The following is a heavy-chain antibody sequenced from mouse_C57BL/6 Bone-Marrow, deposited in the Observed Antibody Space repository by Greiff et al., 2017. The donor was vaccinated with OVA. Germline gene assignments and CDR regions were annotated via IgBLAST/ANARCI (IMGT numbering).Heavy chain of an antibody. Sequence: QVQLQQSGAELVMPGASVKLSCKASGYTFTSYWMHWVKQRPGQGLEWIGEIDPSDSYTNYNQKFKGKSTLTVDKSSSTAYMQLSSLTSEDSAVYYCAMPVYYYGSSYAYWGQGTSVTVSS. J-gene: IGHJ4*01. CDR1: GYTFTSYW. D-gene: IGHD1-1*01. CDR3: AMPVYYYGSSYAY. CDR2: IDPSDSYT. V-gene: IGHV1-69*01.